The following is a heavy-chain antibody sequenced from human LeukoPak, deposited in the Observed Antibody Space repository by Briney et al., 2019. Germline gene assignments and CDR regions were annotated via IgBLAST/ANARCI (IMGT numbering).Heavy chain of an antibody. Sequence: GASVKVSCKASGGTFSSYAISWVRQAPGQGLEWMGGFDPEDGETIYAQKFQGRVTMTEDTSTDTAYMELSSLRSEDTAVYYCATARESEQLVLDAFGIWGQGTMVTVSS. J-gene: IGHJ3*02. CDR2: FDPEDGET. D-gene: IGHD6-13*01. CDR1: GGTFSSYA. CDR3: ATARESEQLVLDAFGI. V-gene: IGHV1-24*01.